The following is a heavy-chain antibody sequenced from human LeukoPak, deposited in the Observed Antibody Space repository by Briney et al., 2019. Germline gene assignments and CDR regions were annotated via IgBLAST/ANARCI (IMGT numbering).Heavy chain of an antibody. V-gene: IGHV3-30*19. Sequence: GRSLRLSCAASGFAFNTYAMHWVRQAPGKGLEWVAVISYDGSNKYYADSVKGRFTISRDNSKNTLYLQMNSLRAEDTALYYCARDSGTEYSSSYYFDYWGQGTLVTVPS. D-gene: IGHD6-6*01. CDR2: ISYDGSNK. CDR3: ARDSGTEYSSSYYFDY. J-gene: IGHJ4*02. CDR1: GFAFNTYA.